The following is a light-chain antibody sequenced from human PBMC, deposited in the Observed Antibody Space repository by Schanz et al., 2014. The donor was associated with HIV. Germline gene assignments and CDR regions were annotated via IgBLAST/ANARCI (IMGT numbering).Light chain of an antibody. CDR2: GAS. Sequence: EIVMTQSPATLSVSPGERVTLSCRASQSISSNLAWYQQKPGQAPRLLIYGASNRATGIPARFSGSGSGTDFTLTISSLEPEDFAVYYCQQRSNWPPWTFGQGTKVEIK. CDR1: QSISSN. J-gene: IGKJ1*01. V-gene: IGKV3-11*01. CDR3: QQRSNWPPWT.